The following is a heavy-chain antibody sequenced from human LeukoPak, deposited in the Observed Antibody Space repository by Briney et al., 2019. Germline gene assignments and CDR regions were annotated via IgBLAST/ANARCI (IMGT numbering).Heavy chain of an antibody. Sequence: GGSLRLSCAASGFIVNSNYMNWVRQAPGKGLEWVSVLYSDDTTYYADSVKGRFTISRDNSKNTLYLQMNNLRAEDTAVYYCARGGGYYAIDCGGQGTLVTVSS. D-gene: IGHD2-21*01. CDR2: LYSDDTT. V-gene: IGHV3-53*01. CDR3: ARGGGYYAIDC. CDR1: GFIVNSNY. J-gene: IGHJ4*02.